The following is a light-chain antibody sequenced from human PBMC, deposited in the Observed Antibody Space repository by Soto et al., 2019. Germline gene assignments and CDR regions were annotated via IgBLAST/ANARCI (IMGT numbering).Light chain of an antibody. CDR3: QSYDSRLSTVV. V-gene: IGLV1-40*01. CDR1: NANLGTGYD. CDR2: DND. Sequence: QSVLTQPPSVSGAPGQTVTISCSGTNANLGTGYDVHWYRQLPGTAPKLLLYDNDNRPSGVPDRISGSRSGTSASLAITGLQVDDEGDYYCQSYDSRLSTVVFGGGTKLTVL. J-gene: IGLJ2*01.